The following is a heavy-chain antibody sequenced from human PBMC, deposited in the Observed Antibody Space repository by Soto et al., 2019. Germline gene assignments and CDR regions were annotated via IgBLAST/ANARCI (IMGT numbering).Heavy chain of an antibody. V-gene: IGHV3-23*01. CDR3: AKKDQGSYRYGVSGY. CDR2: ISGSGGST. Sequence: PGGSLSLSCAASGFTFSSYAMSWVRQAPGKGLEWVSAISGSGGSTYYADSVKGRFTISRDNSKNTLYLQMNSLRAEDTAVYYCAKKDQGSYRYGVSGYWGQGTLVTVSS. D-gene: IGHD3-16*02. J-gene: IGHJ4*02. CDR1: GFTFSSYA.